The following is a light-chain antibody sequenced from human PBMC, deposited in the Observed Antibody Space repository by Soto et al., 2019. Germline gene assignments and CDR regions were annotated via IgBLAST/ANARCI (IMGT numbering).Light chain of an antibody. Sequence: EIVLTQSPDALSLSPGERVSISCRASRPVVRQYIAGYHQKPGQAPRLLIHDAVSRATDITDRFSGSGSGSRTYFTLLISRLELEDCGVYYSKQNGRSPTFGPGTKVEVK. CDR1: RPVVRQY. CDR2: DAV. V-gene: IGKV3-20*01. J-gene: IGKJ3*01. CDR3: KQNGRSPT.